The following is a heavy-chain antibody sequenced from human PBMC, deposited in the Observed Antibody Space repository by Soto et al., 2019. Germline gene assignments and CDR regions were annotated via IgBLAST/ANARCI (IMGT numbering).Heavy chain of an antibody. V-gene: IGHV1-69*13. J-gene: IGHJ6*02. Sequence: GASVKVSCKASGGTFSSYAISWVRQAPGQGLEWMGGIIPIFGTANYAQKFQGRVTITADESTSTAYMELSSLRSEDTAVYYCARRLGSLVLGGYYYYYGMDVWGQGTAVTVSS. CDR1: GGTFSSYA. CDR3: ARRLGSLVLGGYYYYYGMDV. CDR2: IIPIFGTA. D-gene: IGHD6-6*01.